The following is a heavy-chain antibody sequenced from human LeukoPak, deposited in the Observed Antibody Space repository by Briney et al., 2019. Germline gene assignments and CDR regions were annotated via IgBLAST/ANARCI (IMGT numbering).Heavy chain of an antibody. CDR3: ARSCGGDCYQMDYYYYMDV. J-gene: IGHJ6*03. CDR2: ISSSSSTI. Sequence: GGSLGLSCAASGFTFSSYSMNWVRQAPGKGLEWVSYISSSSSTIYYADSVKGRFTISRDNAKNSLYLQMNSLRAEDTAVYYCARSCGGDCYQMDYYYYMDVWGKGTTVTVSS. V-gene: IGHV3-48*01. CDR1: GFTFSSYS. D-gene: IGHD2-21*02.